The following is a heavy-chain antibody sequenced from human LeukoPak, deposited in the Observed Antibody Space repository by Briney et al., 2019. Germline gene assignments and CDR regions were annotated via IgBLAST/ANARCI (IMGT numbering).Heavy chain of an antibody. J-gene: IGHJ2*01. CDR1: GYRFNTYW. D-gene: IGHD3-22*01. CDR2: IYPGDSDP. CDR3: ARVHDSSGYYWYFDL. V-gene: IGHV5-51*01. Sequence: GESLKIPCKGSGYRFNTYWIAWVRQMPGKGLEWMGIIYPGDSDPRYRPSFQGQVNISADKSISTAYLQWNSLKASDTAMYYCARVHDSSGYYWYFDLWGRGTLVTVSS.